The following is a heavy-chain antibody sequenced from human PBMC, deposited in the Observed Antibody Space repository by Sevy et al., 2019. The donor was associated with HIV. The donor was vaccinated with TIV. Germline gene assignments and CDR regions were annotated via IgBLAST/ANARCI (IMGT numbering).Heavy chain of an antibody. CDR1: GFSVNSNY. J-gene: IGHJ4*02. CDR2: IYSDETT. Sequence: GGSLRLSCAASGFSVNSNYMTWVRQAPGKGLEGVSVIYSDETTYHADSVKDRFTISRDNSKNMLYLQMSSLRAEDTAIYYCARGKSGYGYALNYWCQGTLVTVSS. V-gene: IGHV3-66*01. D-gene: IGHD5-18*01. CDR3: ARGKSGYGYALNY.